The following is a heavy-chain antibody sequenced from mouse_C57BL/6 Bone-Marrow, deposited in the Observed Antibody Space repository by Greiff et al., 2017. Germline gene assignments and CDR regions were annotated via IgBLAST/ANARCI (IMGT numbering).Heavy chain of an antibody. CDR3: ARAPLTTVVATDAMDY. Sequence: QVQLKESGPGLVAPSQSLSITCTVSGFSLTSYGVHWVRQPPGKGLEWLVVIWSDGSTTYNSALKSRLSISKDNSKSKVFLKMNSLQTDDTAMYYCARAPLTTVVATDAMDYWGQGTSVTVSS. CDR1: GFSLTSYG. CDR2: IWSDGST. V-gene: IGHV2-6*03. J-gene: IGHJ4*01. D-gene: IGHD1-1*01.